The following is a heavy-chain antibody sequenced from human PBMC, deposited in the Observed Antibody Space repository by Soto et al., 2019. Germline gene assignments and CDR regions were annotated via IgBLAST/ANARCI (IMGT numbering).Heavy chain of an antibody. Sequence: SETLSLTCTVSGGSISSYYWSWIRQPPGKGLEWIGYIYYSGSTNYNPSLKSRVTISVDTSKNQFSLKPSSVTAADTAVYYCARTPLSRIAARRTPDSYYMDVWGKGTTVTVSS. D-gene: IGHD6-6*01. V-gene: IGHV4-59*01. CDR1: GGSISSYY. CDR2: IYYSGST. J-gene: IGHJ6*03. CDR3: ARTPLSRIAARRTPDSYYMDV.